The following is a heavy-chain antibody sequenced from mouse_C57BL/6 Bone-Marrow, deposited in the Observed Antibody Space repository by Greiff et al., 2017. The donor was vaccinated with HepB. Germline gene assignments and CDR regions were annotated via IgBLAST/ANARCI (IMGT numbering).Heavy chain of an antibody. J-gene: IGHJ1*03. D-gene: IGHD4-1*01. Sequence: EVQLVESGGGLVQPGGSLKLSCAASGFTFSDYYMYWVRQTPEKRLEWVAYISNGGGSTYYPDTVKGRFTISRDNAKNTLYLQMSRLKSEDTAMYYCARGALGVWGTGTTVTVSS. CDR2: ISNGGGST. CDR1: GFTFSDYY. V-gene: IGHV5-12*01. CDR3: ARGALGV.